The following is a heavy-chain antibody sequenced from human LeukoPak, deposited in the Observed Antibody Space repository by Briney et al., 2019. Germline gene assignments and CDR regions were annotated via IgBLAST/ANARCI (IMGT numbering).Heavy chain of an antibody. Sequence: SVKVSCKASGFTFTSSAMQWVRQARGQRLEWIGWIFVGSGNTNYAQKFQERVTITRDMSTSTAYMEPSSLRSEDTAVYYCAADRGGPGARASIWYFDLWGRGTLVTVSS. CDR2: IFVGSGNT. V-gene: IGHV1-58*02. D-gene: IGHD3-10*01. J-gene: IGHJ2*01. CDR1: GFTFTSSA. CDR3: AADRGGPGARASIWYFDL.